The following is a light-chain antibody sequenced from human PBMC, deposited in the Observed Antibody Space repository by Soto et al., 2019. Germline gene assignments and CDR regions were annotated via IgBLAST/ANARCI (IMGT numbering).Light chain of an antibody. Sequence: DIQMTQSPSSLSASVGDRVTITCRASQGISSFLAWFQQKPGKAPKSLIYDASTLQSGVSSRFSGSGSDTHFTLTISSLQPEDFATYYCQQYHIYPASFGQGTKVEIK. V-gene: IGKV1-16*01. CDR1: QGISSF. J-gene: IGKJ1*01. CDR2: DAS. CDR3: QQYHIYPAS.